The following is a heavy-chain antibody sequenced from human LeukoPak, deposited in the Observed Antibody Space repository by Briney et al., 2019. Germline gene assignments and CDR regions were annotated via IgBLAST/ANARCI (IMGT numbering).Heavy chain of an antibody. D-gene: IGHD2-2*01. CDR2: ISGSGGST. J-gene: IGHJ4*02. Sequence: PGGSLRLSCAASGFTFSSYAMSWVRQAPGMGLDWVSSISGSGGSTYYADSVKGRFTISRDNSKNTLYLQMNSLRAEDTAVYYCAKDAWRYCSSTSCYYYDYWGQGTLVTVPS. V-gene: IGHV3-23*01. CDR3: AKDAWRYCSSTSCYYYDY. CDR1: GFTFSSYA.